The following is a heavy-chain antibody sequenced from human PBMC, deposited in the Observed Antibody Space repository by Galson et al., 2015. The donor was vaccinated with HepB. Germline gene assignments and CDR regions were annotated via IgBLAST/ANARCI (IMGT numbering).Heavy chain of an antibody. Sequence: SVKVSCKASGYTFTSYGISWVRQAPGQGLEWMGWISAYNGNTNYAQKLQGRVTMTTDTSTSTAYMELRSLRSDDTAVYYCARVEYYYDSFDAFDIWGQGTMVTVSS. CDR1: GYTFTSYG. CDR3: ARVEYYYDSFDAFDI. CDR2: ISAYNGNT. D-gene: IGHD3-22*01. J-gene: IGHJ3*02. V-gene: IGHV1-18*04.